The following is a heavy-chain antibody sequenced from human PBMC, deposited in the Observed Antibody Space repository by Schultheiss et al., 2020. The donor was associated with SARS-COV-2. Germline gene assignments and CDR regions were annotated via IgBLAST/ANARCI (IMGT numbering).Heavy chain of an antibody. D-gene: IGHD3-22*01. J-gene: IGHJ4*02. Sequence: GGSLRLSCAVSGFSFSSYWMSWVRQAPGKGLEWVAVISYDGSNKYYADSVKGRFTISRDNSKNTLYLQMNSLRAEDTAVYYCAKDVPFANYYDSSGYSHYFDYWGQGTLVTVSS. CDR2: ISYDGSNK. CDR3: AKDVPFANYYDSSGYSHYFDY. CDR1: GFSFSSYW. V-gene: IGHV3-30*18.